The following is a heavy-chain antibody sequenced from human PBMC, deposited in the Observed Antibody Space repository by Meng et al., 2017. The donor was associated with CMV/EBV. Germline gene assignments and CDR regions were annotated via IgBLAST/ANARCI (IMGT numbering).Heavy chain of an antibody. CDR3: ARLYDSSGYYLGYFDY. CDR2: IYWDDDK. CDR1: GFSLSTSGVG. J-gene: IGHJ4*02. D-gene: IGHD3-22*01. V-gene: IGHV2-5*02. Sequence: QLTFMEPGPTLVKPPKTRPLTCPFSGFSLSTSGVGVGWIRQPPGKALEWLALIYWDDDKRYSPSLKSRLTITKDTSKNQVVLTMTNMDPVDTATYYCARLYDSSGYYLGYFDYWGQGTLVTVSS.